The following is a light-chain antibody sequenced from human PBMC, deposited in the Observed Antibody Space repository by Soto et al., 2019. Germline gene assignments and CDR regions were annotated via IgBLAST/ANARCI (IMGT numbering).Light chain of an antibody. Sequence: DIQLTPSPSFLSASVGDRVTITCRASQGISSYLAWYQQKPGKAPKLLIYAASTLQSGVPSRFSGRGSGTEFTLTISSLQPEAFATYYWQQLNSYPLTFGGGTKVEI. CDR2: AAS. CDR3: QQLNSYPLT. CDR1: QGISSY. J-gene: IGKJ4*01. V-gene: IGKV1-9*01.